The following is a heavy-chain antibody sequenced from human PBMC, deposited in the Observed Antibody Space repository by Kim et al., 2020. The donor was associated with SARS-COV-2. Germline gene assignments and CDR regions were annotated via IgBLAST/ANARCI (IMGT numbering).Heavy chain of an antibody. D-gene: IGHD3-9*01. CDR2: ISYDGSNK. J-gene: IGHJ6*02. CDR3: ARGDDILTDYYGMDV. Sequence: GGSLRLSCAASGFTFSSYAMHWVRQAPGKGLEWVAVISYDGSNKYYADYVKGRFTISRDNSKNTLYLQMNSLRAEDTAVYYCARGDDILTDYYGMDVWGQGTTVTVSS. V-gene: IGHV3-30*04. CDR1: GFTFSSYA.